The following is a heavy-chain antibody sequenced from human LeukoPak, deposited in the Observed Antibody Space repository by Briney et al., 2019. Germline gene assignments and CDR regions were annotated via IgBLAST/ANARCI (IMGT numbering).Heavy chain of an antibody. CDR2: ISYDGSNK. Sequence: GRSLRLSCAASGFTFSSYGMHWVRQAPGKGLEWVAVISYDGSNKYYADSVKGRFTISRDNSKNTLYLQMNSLRAEDTAVYYCAKGEPSYGDYVMGLYGMDVWGQGTTVTVSS. CDR1: GFTFSSYG. D-gene: IGHD4-17*01. J-gene: IGHJ6*02. V-gene: IGHV3-30*18. CDR3: AKGEPSYGDYVMGLYGMDV.